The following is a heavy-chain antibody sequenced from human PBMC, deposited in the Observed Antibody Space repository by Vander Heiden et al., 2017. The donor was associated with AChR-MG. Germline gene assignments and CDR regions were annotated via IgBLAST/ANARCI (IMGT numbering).Heavy chain of an antibody. Sequence: QVQLVQSGAEVTKPGSSVKVSCKASGGTFSSYAISWVRQAPGQGLEWMGGIIPIFGTANCAQKFQGRVTITADKSTSTAYMELSSLRSEDTAVYYCARASPSHSGSYYEFDYWGQGTLVTVSS. CDR2: IIPIFGTA. V-gene: IGHV1-69*06. D-gene: IGHD1-26*01. CDR1: GGTFSSYA. CDR3: ARASPSHSGSYYEFDY. J-gene: IGHJ4*02.